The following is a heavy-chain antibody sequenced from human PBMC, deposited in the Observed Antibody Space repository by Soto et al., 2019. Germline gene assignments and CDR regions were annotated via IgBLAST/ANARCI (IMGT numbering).Heavy chain of an antibody. J-gene: IGHJ4*02. CDR1: GYTFTIYG. CDR2: ISAYNGNT. V-gene: IGHV1-18*01. CDR3: GRAGGDFPRAVDY. Sequence: QVHLVQSGTEVKQPGASVKVSCKASGYTFTIYGISWVRQAPGQGLEWMGWISAYNGNTNYVQKLQGRVSMTTDTSTSTTYMELRTLRSDDTAVYYCGRAGGDFPRAVDYWGQGTLVTVSS. D-gene: IGHD4-17*01.